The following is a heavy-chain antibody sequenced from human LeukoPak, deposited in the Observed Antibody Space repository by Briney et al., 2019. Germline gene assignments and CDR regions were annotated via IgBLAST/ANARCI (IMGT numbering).Heavy chain of an antibody. CDR3: AKATAVAGTKVY. V-gene: IGHV4-59*08. D-gene: IGHD6-19*01. CDR2: IYYSGST. Sequence: SETLSLTCTVSGGSISSYYWSWIRQPPGKGLEWIGYIYYSGSTNYNPSLKSRVTISVDTSKNQFSLKLSSVTAADTAVYYCAKATAVAGTKVYWGQGTLVTVSS. CDR1: GGSISSYY. J-gene: IGHJ4*02.